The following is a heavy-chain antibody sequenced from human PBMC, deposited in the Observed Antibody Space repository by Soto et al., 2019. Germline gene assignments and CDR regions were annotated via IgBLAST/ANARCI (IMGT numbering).Heavy chain of an antibody. J-gene: IGHJ4*02. Sequence: SETLSLTCAVSGVTFSNYYLSWIRQSPGRGLEWIGEVNYDGDTNYNPYLKSRVTMSVDASKKQFSLKLTSVTAAETAVYYCRKWFGDLLRDYWGQGTLVTVSS. CDR1: GVTFSNYY. D-gene: IGHD3-10*01. V-gene: IGHV4-34*08. CDR2: VNYDGDT. CDR3: RKWFGDLLRDY.